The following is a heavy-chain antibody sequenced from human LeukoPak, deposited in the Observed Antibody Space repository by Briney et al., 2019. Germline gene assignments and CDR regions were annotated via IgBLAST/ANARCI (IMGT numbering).Heavy chain of an antibody. V-gene: IGHV5-51*01. Sequence: GESLKTSCKASGYSFTTYWIGWVRQMPGKGLEWMGIIFPADSDTRYSPSLQGQVTVSADKSITTAYLQWSSLKASDTAMYYCARWVTADRGKKDAFDVWGQGTMVTVSS. CDR3: ARWVTADRGKKDAFDV. D-gene: IGHD2-21*02. J-gene: IGHJ3*01. CDR2: IFPADSDT. CDR1: GYSFTTYW.